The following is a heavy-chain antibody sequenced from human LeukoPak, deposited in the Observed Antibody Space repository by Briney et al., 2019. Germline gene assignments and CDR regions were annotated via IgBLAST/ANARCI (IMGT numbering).Heavy chain of an antibody. CDR3: ARVATRYCSSTSCYVLDY. J-gene: IGHJ4*02. CDR2: IYYSVST. CDR1: GGSISSGDYY. V-gene: IGHV4-30-4*08. Sequence: PSETLSLTCTVSGGSISSGDYYWSWIRQPPGKGLEWIGYIYYSVSTYYNPSLKSRVTISVDTSKNQFSLKLSSVTAADTAVYYCARVATRYCSSTSCYVLDYWGQGTLVTVSS. D-gene: IGHD2-2*01.